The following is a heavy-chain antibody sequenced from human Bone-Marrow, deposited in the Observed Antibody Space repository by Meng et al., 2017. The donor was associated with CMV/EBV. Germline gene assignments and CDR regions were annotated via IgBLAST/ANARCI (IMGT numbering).Heavy chain of an antibody. CDR1: GFSLSTSGMR. V-gene: IGHV2-70D*14. J-gene: IGHJ6*02. CDR3: ARISGLANLGMDV. CDR2: VDWDDDK. D-gene: IGHD6-19*01. Sequence: SGPTLVNPTQTLTLTCTFSGFSLSTSGMRVSWIRQPPGKALEWLARVDWDDDKFYSTPLKTRLTISKDTSKHQVVLTMTNMDPVDTATYYCARISGLANLGMDVWGQGTTVTVSS.